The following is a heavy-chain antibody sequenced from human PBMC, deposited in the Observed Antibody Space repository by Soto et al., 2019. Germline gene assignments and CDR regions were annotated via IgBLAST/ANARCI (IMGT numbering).Heavy chain of an antibody. CDR2: ISGSGGST. J-gene: IGHJ4*02. Sequence: GGSLRLSCAASGFTFSSYAMSWVRQAPGKGLEWVSAISGSGGSTYYAASVKGRFTISRDNSKNTLYLQMNSLRAEDTAVYYCARVYDSSGYPDYWGQGTLVTVSS. D-gene: IGHD3-22*01. CDR3: ARVYDSSGYPDY. V-gene: IGHV3-23*01. CDR1: GFTFSSYA.